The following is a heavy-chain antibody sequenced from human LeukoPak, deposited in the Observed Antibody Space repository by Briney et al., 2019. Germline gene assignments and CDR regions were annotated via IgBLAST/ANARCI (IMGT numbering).Heavy chain of an antibody. CDR2: TSPNSGGT. Sequence: ASVKVSCKTSGYTFTGYYIHWVRQAPGQGLEWMGWTSPNSGGTNYAQKFQGRVTMTRDTSLSTAYMDLSRLRSDDTAVYYCARVDCSSTSCYQAHYYYYYAMDVWGQGTTVTVSS. CDR1: GYTFTGYY. D-gene: IGHD2-2*01. V-gene: IGHV1-2*02. J-gene: IGHJ6*02. CDR3: ARVDCSSTSCYQAHYYYYYAMDV.